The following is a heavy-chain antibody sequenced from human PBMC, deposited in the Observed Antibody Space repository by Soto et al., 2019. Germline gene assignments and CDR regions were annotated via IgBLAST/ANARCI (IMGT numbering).Heavy chain of an antibody. Sequence: GGSLRLSCAASGFTFSSYGMNWVRQAPGKGLEWVAVVSYDELTKYYADSVKGRFTISRDNSKNTVYLQMNSLRPEDTAVYYCAKPLGLLRRAMAQGSDYWGQGTLVTVSS. J-gene: IGHJ4*02. CDR1: GFTFSSYG. CDR3: AKPLGLLRRAMAQGSDY. D-gene: IGHD5-18*01. CDR2: VSYDELTK. V-gene: IGHV3-30*18.